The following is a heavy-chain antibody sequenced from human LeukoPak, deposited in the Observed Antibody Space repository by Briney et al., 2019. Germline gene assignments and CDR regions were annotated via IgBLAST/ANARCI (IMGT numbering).Heavy chain of an antibody. CDR2: SGSDDST. Sequence: GGSLRLSCAASGFTVGHYPMSFVRQAPGKGLEWVSTSGSDDSTYYSASAKGGFTISRDNSKNTLYLQMNNLRAEDTAVYYCAKDLRGRILRYFDYWGRGTLVTVSS. CDR1: GFTVGHYP. D-gene: IGHD3-16*01. J-gene: IGHJ4*02. CDR3: AKDLRGRILRYFDY. V-gene: IGHV3-23*01.